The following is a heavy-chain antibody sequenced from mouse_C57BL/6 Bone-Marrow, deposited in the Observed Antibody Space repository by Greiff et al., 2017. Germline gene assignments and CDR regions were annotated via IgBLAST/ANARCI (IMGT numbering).Heavy chain of an antibody. Sequence: QVQLQQSGAELVRPGASVTLSCKASGYTFTDYEMHWVKQTPVHGLEWIGAIDPETGGTAYNQKFKGKAILTADKSSSTAYMELRSLTSEDSAVYYCTRSGGYGSGRYFDVWGTGTTVTVSS. CDR3: TRSGGYGSGRYFDV. J-gene: IGHJ1*03. CDR1: GYTFTDYE. D-gene: IGHD1-1*01. CDR2: IDPETGGT. V-gene: IGHV1-15*01.